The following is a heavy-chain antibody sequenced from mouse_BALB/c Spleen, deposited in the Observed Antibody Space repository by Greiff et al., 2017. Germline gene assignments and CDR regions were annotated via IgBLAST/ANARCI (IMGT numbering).Heavy chain of an antibody. Sequence: EVKVVESGGDLVKPGGSLKLSCAASGFTFSSYGMSWVRQTPDKRLEWVATISSGGSYTYYPDSVKGRFTISRDNAKNTLYLQMSSLKSEDTAMYYCARQTPTTVVARWYFDVWGAGTTVTVSS. V-gene: IGHV5-6*01. D-gene: IGHD1-1*01. CDR2: ISSGGSYT. CDR3: ARQTPTTVVARWYFDV. J-gene: IGHJ1*01. CDR1: GFTFSSYG.